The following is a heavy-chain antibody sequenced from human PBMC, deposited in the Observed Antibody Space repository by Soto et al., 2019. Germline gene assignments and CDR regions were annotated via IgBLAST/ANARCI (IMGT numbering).Heavy chain of an antibody. J-gene: IGHJ4*02. D-gene: IGHD1-7*01. CDR3: TRSTSWNYEYCFDY. CDR2: IDWEEEK. V-gene: IGHV2-70*01. Sequence: SGPTLVNPKQTLILTCASSGFSLSRKGMSVSWIRQPPGKALEFLALIDWEEEKFSSPSLRTRLTVSKDTSKSKVVLPLTNVDTVDTATYYCTRSTSWNYEYCFDYWGQGTLVTVSS. CDR1: GFSLSRKGMS.